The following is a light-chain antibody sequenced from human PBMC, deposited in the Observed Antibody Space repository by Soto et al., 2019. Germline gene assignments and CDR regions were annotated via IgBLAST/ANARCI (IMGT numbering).Light chain of an antibody. CDR1: SSDVGGYNY. CDR3: SSYTSSSTLV. J-gene: IGLJ1*01. CDR2: DVS. V-gene: IGLV2-14*01. Sequence: QSVLTQPASVSGSPGQSITISCTGTSSDVGGYNYVSWYQQHPGKAPRLMIYDVSNRPSGVSNRFSGSKSGNTASLTISGLQAEDEADYYCSSYTSSSTLVFGTVTEVTVL.